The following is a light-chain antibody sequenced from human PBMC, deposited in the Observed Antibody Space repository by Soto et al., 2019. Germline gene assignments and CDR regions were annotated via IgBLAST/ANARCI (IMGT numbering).Light chain of an antibody. CDR3: QQYSNWPPIT. V-gene: IGKV3-20*01. CDR1: QSVSSSY. Sequence: EIVLTQSPGTLSLSPGERATLSCSASQSVSSSYLAWYQHKPGQAPRLLIYRASSRATGIPDRFSGSGSGTEFTLTISRLQSEDFAVYYCQQYSNWPPITFGQGTRLEIK. CDR2: RAS. J-gene: IGKJ5*01.